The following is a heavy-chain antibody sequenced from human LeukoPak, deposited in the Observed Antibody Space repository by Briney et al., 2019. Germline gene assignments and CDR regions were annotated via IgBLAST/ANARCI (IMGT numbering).Heavy chain of an antibody. CDR3: AKLFPWTRQPVAGPSFDY. V-gene: IGHV3-23*01. CDR1: GFTFSSYA. D-gene: IGHD6-19*01. J-gene: IGHJ4*02. CDR2: ISGSGGST. Sequence: PGGSLRLSCAASGFTFSSYAMSWVLQAPGKGLEWVSAISGSGGSTYYADSVKGRFTISRDNSKNTLYLQMNSLRAEDTAVYYCAKLFPWTRQPVAGPSFDYWGQGTLVTVSS.